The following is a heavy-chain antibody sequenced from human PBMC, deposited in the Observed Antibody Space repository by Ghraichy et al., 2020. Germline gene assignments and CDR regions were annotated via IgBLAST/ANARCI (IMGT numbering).Heavy chain of an antibody. CDR1: GGSISSSYY. CDR3: ATGRPGRDYYYGMDV. CDR2: IYNSGFT. D-gene: IGHD1-14*01. J-gene: IGHJ6*02. V-gene: IGHV4-4*07. Sequence: SETLSLTCTVSGGSISSSYYWSWIRQPAGKGLEWIGRIYNSGFTNYNPSLKSRVTMSRDMSKNQFSLNLSSVTAADTAVYYCATGRPGRDYYYGMDVWGQGTTVTVSS.